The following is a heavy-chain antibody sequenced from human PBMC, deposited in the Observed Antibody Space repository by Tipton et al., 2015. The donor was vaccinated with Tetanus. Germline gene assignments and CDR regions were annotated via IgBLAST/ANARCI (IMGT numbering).Heavy chain of an antibody. CDR3: ARRLGPYTGDQIWHFDL. Sequence: QSGPEVKQPGESLKISCKGSGYMFSSHWIGWVRQVPGKGLEWLGTIYPGDSDTTYSPSFQGQVTISADRSINTAYLQWSSLKASDTATYYCARRLGPYTGDQIWHFDLWGRGTLVTVSS. D-gene: IGHD7-27*01. CDR1: GYMFSSHW. V-gene: IGHV5-51*01. J-gene: IGHJ2*01. CDR2: IYPGDSDT.